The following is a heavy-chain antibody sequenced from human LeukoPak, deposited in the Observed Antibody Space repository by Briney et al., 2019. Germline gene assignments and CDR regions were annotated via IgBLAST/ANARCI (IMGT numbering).Heavy chain of an antibody. V-gene: IGHV4-61*02. CDR1: GDFITSDTYS. Sequence: SETLSLTCTLSGDFITSDTYSWSWIRQPAGMQLEWIGRIYTTGTTNYNPSLRSRVTMSIDTSKNQFSLKLSSVTAADTAVYYCARATGFGYNWNDGFDYWGQGTLVTVSS. CDR2: IYTTGTT. J-gene: IGHJ4*02. CDR3: ARATGFGYNWNDGFDY. D-gene: IGHD1-1*01.